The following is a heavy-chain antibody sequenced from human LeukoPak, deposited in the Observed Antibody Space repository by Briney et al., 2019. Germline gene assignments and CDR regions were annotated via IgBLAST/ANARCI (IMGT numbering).Heavy chain of an antibody. J-gene: IGHJ4*02. CDR2: IHHSGDT. CDR1: GGSISSSNW. CDR3: AKMIPATPDYFDY. D-gene: IGHD2-15*01. Sequence: PSETLSLTCAVSGGSISSSNWWSWVRQPPGKGLEWIGEIHHSGDTNYNPSLKSRVIISVDKSRNQFSLNLTSVTDADTAIYYCAKMIPATPDYFDYWGQGILVIVS. V-gene: IGHV4-4*02.